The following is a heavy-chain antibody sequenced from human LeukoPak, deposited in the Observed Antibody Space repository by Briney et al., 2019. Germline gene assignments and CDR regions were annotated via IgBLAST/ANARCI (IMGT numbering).Heavy chain of an antibody. CDR2: ISGSGGTT. CDR3: ARHRVLRGVISDYYFDY. Sequence: GGSLRLSCAASGFTFSTYAMSWVRQAPGKGLEWVSAISGSGGTTYYADSVKGRFTISRDNSKNTLYLQVNSLRGEDTAVYYCARHRVLRGVISDYYFDYWGQGTLVTVSS. CDR1: GFTFSTYA. J-gene: IGHJ4*02. D-gene: IGHD3-10*01. V-gene: IGHV3-23*01.